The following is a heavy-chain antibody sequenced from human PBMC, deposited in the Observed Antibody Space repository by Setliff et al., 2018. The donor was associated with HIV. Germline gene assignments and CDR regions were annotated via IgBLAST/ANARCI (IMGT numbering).Heavy chain of an antibody. CDR3: ARDLFNEWQGHYYYYMDV. Sequence: SATLSLTCTVSRGSVSLYYWNWMRQPVGQGLEWIGRLFTSGKTIFSPSLKSRVSMSVDTSKNAVSLKLDSVTAGDSAVYFCARDLFNEWQGHYYYYMDVWGKGTTVTVSS. CDR1: RGSVSLYY. V-gene: IGHV4-4*07. CDR2: LFTSGKT. J-gene: IGHJ6*03. D-gene: IGHD3-3*01.